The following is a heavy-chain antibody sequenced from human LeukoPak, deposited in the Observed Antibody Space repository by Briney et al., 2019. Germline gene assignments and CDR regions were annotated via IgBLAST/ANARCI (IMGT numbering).Heavy chain of an antibody. CDR1: CYTFTSYV. CDR2: ISPYNGNT. Sequence: ASVKVSCKASCYTFTSYVISWVRQAPGQGLEWMGWISPYNGNTNYAQKLQGRVTMTKDTYTSTAYMALRSLRSDDTDVYYCARDLVAGKNYYYGMDVWGQGTTVTVSS. D-gene: IGHD6-19*01. CDR3: ARDLVAGKNYYYGMDV. J-gene: IGHJ6*02. V-gene: IGHV1-18*01.